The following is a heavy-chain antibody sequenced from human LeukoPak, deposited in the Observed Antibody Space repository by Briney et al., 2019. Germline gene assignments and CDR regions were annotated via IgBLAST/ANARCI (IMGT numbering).Heavy chain of an antibody. V-gene: IGHV1-2*02. D-gene: IGHD3-22*01. CDR3: ARAGGYHYYDSSGYYSFDY. CDR2: INPNSGGT. J-gene: IGHJ4*02. CDR1: GYTFTGYY. Sequence: ASVKVSCKASGYTFTGYYMHWVRQAPGQGLEWMGWINPNSGGTNYAQKFQGRVTMTRDTSISTAYMELRRLRSDDTAVYYCARAGGYHYYDSSGYYSFDYWGQGTLVTVSS.